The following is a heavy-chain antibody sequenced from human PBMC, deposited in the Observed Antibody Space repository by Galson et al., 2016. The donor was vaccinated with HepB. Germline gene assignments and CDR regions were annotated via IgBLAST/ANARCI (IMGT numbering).Heavy chain of an antibody. Sequence: SLRLSCAASGFTFSSYAMRWVRQAPGKGLEWVSAISGSGGNSYYADSVKGRFTISRDNSKNTLYLQMNSLRAEDTAVYYCAKVRQLAYSYGMDVWGQGTTVTVSS. V-gene: IGHV3-23*01. CDR2: ISGSGGNS. CDR3: AKVRQLAYSYGMDV. J-gene: IGHJ6*02. CDR1: GFTFSSYA. D-gene: IGHD6-6*01.